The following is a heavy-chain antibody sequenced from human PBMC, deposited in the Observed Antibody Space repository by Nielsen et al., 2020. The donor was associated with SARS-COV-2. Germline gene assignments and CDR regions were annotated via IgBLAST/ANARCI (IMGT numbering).Heavy chain of an antibody. D-gene: IGHD2-2*01. CDR1: GYSFTSYW. CDR3: ARLSSPSDENWFDP. V-gene: IGHV5-51*01. CDR2: IYPGDSDT. J-gene: IGHJ5*02. Sequence: GESLKISCQGSGYSFTSYWIGWVRQMPGKGLEWVGLIYPGDSDTRYSPSFQGQVSISADKSLSTAYLQLSSLKASDTAMYYCARLSSPSDENWFDPWGQGTLVTVSS.